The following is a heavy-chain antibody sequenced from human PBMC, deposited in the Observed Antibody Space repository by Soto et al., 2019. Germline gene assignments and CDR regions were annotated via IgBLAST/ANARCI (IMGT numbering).Heavy chain of an antibody. J-gene: IGHJ4*02. D-gene: IGHD7-27*01. CDR2: XYXXXRT. CDR3: AKNWNWGSLVH. V-gene: IGHV4-4*08. Sequence: PXXTLSLTCTVSGGSISSYYWSWIRQPPGXXXXXXXXXYXXXRTXXKPXXXXXXXIXXXRXXXQLYMKLTSVTAEETAVYYCAKNWNWGSLVHWGQGTLVTV. CDR1: GGSISSYY.